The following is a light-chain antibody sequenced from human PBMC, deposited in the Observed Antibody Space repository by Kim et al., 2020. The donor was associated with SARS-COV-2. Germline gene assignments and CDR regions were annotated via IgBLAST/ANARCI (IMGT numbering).Light chain of an antibody. Sequence: DIQMTQSPSAMSASVGDRVTITCRASQDVGIYLAWFQQQPGKVPKRLIYAASSLQFGAPSRFSGSGSGTEFTLTISGLQPEDFATYYCLQHDSYPRTFGQGTKVDIK. CDR3: LQHDSYPRT. V-gene: IGKV1-17*03. CDR1: QDVGIY. J-gene: IGKJ1*01. CDR2: AAS.